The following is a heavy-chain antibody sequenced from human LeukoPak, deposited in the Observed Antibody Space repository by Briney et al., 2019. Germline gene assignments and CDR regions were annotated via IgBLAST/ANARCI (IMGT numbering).Heavy chain of an antibody. Sequence: ASVKVSCKASGYTFTSYGISWVRQAPGQGLEWMGWISAYNGNTNYAQMLQGRVTMTTDTSTSTAYMELRSLRSDDTDVYYCARDGAVTVTYDAFDIWGQGKMVTVSS. CDR2: ISAYNGNT. CDR1: GYTFTSYG. D-gene: IGHD2/OR15-2a*01. V-gene: IGHV1-18*01. J-gene: IGHJ3*02. CDR3: ARDGAVTVTYDAFDI.